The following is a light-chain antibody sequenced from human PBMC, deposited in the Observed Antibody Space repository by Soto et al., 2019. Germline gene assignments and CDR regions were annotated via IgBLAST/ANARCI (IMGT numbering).Light chain of an antibody. J-gene: IGKJ1*01. CDR3: QEYYCSPWT. V-gene: IGKV1-27*01. Sequence: DIQMTQSPSSLSASVGDRVTITCRASQGISNYLAWYQQKPGKVPKLLIYAASTLQSGVPSRFSGSGSGTDFTLTISSLLAVDGATYYCQEYYCSPWTVGQGTKVEIK. CDR2: AAS. CDR1: QGISNY.